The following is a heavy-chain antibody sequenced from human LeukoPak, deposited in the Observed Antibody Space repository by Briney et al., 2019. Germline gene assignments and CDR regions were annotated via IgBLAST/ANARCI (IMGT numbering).Heavy chain of an antibody. V-gene: IGHV3-23*01. CDR3: AKDPALGYCSGGSCYSVDY. D-gene: IGHD2-15*01. CDR1: GFTFGSYA. Sequence: GGSLRLSCAASGFTFGSYAMSWVRQAPGKGLEWVSAISGSGGSTYYADSVKGRFTISRDNSKNTLYLQMNSLRAEDTAVYYCAKDPALGYCSGGSCYSVDYWGQGTLVTVSS. CDR2: ISGSGGST. J-gene: IGHJ4*02.